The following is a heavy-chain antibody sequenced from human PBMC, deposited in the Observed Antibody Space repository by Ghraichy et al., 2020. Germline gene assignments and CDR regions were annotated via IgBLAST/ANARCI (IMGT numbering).Heavy chain of an antibody. CDR2: IKQDGSEK. V-gene: IGHV3-7*01. Sequence: GGSLRLSCAASGFTFSSYWMSWVRQAPGKGLEWVANIKQDGSEKYYVDSVKGRFTISRDNAKNSLYLQTNSLRAEDTAVYYCARDGIVPAAIPGDYYYYYGMDVWGQGTTVTVSS. J-gene: IGHJ6*02. CDR3: ARDGIVPAAIPGDYYYYYGMDV. D-gene: IGHD2-2*02. CDR1: GFTFSSYW.